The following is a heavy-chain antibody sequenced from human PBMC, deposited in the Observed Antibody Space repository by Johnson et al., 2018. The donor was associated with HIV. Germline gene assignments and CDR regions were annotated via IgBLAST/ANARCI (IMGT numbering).Heavy chain of an antibody. Sequence: VQVVESGGGVVQPGRSLRLSCAASGFTFSSYAMHWVRQAPGKGLEWVAVISYDGSNKYYADSVKGRFTISRDNSKNTLYLQMNSLRAEDTAVYYCLSQWLVRNAFDIWGQGTMVTVSS. V-gene: IGHV3-30*04. CDR2: ISYDGSNK. CDR3: LSQWLVRNAFDI. CDR1: GFTFSSYA. J-gene: IGHJ3*02. D-gene: IGHD6-19*01.